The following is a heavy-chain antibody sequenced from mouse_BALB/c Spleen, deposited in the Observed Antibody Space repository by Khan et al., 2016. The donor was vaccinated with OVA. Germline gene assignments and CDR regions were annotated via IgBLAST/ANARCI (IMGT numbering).Heavy chain of an antibody. J-gene: IGHJ4*01. Sequence: EVQLQESGPGLVKPSQSLSLTCTVTGYSITSDYAWNWIRQFPGNKLEWMGYISYSGSTTYNPSLKSRISITRDTSKDQFFLQLKSVTSEDTATYVRASELGRYYALDYWGQGTSVTVAS. D-gene: IGHD4-1*01. CDR2: ISYSGST. CDR3: ASELGRYYALDY. V-gene: IGHV3-2*02. CDR1: GYSITSDYA.